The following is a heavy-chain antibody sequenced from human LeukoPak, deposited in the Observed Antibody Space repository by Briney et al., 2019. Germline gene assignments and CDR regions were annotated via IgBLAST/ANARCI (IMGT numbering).Heavy chain of an antibody. CDR2: INPNSGGT. J-gene: IGHJ4*02. Sequence: GASVTVSFTASGYSFTGYYMHWVRQAPGQGLEWMGWINPNSGGTNYAQKFHGRVTMTSDTSISTAYMELSRLRSDDTAVYYCATYVDYSFFDYWRQGTLVTVSS. V-gene: IGHV1-2*02. CDR1: GYSFTGYY. D-gene: IGHD4-17*01. CDR3: ATYVDYSFFDY.